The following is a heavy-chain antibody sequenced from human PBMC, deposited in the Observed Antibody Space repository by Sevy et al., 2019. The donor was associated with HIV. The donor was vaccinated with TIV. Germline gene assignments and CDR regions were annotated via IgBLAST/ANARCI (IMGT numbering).Heavy chain of an antibody. CDR3: TRGYYEFWSGYYPTHHYYYYGMDV. D-gene: IGHD3-3*01. CDR1: GFTFSSYG. CDR2: IWYDGSNK. Sequence: GGSLRLSCAASGFTFSSYGMHWVRQAPGKGLEWVAVIWYDGSNKYYADSVKGRFTISRDNSKNTLYLQMNRLRAEDTVVYYCTRGYYEFWSGYYPTHHYYYYGMDVWGQGTTVTVSS. J-gene: IGHJ6*02. V-gene: IGHV3-33*01.